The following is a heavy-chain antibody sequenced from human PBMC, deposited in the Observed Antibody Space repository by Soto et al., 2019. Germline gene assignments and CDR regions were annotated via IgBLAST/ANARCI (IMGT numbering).Heavy chain of an antibody. Sequence: QVQLVQSGGGVVQPGWSLRLYCAASGFTFSSYAIHWVRQAPGKGLEWVADVSFDGSHKTYAVPVRGRFTISRDNSKKTVYLQMNSLRAEDTALYYCAKLGDAVSGYFDFWGQGTQVAVSS. D-gene: IGHD3-3*01. CDR1: GFTFSSYA. CDR3: AKLGDAVSGYFDF. CDR2: VSFDGSHK. V-gene: IGHV3-30*18. J-gene: IGHJ5*01.